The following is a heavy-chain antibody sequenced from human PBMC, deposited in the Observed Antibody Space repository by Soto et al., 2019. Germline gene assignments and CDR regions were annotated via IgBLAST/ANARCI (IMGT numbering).Heavy chain of an antibody. J-gene: IGHJ6*02. V-gene: IGHV3-30-3*01. CDR2: ISSDGSSK. Sequence: QVQLVESGGGVGQPGRSLRLSCAASGFTFTDHAIHWVRQAPGRGLEGVAIISSDGSSKYFADSEKGRFTISRDNSKNALSQPKNSLRPEDTALYYDARQGIEARKYQDRNLDVWGQGTTVTVSS. CDR1: GFTFTDHA. D-gene: IGHD6-6*01. CDR3: ARQGIEARKYQDRNLDV.